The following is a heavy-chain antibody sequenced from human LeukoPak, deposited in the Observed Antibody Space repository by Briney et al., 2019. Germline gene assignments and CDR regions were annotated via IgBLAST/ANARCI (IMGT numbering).Heavy chain of an antibody. CDR1: GGTFSSYA. J-gene: IGHJ6*02. V-gene: IGHV1-69*13. CDR3: ARDRICSGGSCYSYYYYYGMDV. CDR2: IIPIFGTA. Sequence: SVNVSCKASGGTFSSYAISWVRQAPGQGLEWMGGIIPIFGTANYAQKFQGRVTITADESTSTAYMELSSLRSEDTAVYYCARDRICSGGSCYSYYYYYGMDVWGQGTTVTVSS. D-gene: IGHD2-15*01.